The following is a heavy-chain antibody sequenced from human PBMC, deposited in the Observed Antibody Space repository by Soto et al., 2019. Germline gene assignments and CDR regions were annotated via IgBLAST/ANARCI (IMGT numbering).Heavy chain of an antibody. D-gene: IGHD1-1*01. CDR2: ISYEGSNT. J-gene: IGHJ6*02. V-gene: IGHV3-30-3*01. CDR3: ARVTPGNNLYYFSGLDV. CDR1: GFNFDTYG. Sequence: QVHLVESGGGVVQPGKSLRLSCVASGFNFDTYGIHWVRQAPGKGLQWVALISYEGSNTYYADSVRGRFTISRDNSKNTLYLQMNTLRPEDTCVYYCARVTPGNNLYYFSGLDVWGRGTSVTVSS.